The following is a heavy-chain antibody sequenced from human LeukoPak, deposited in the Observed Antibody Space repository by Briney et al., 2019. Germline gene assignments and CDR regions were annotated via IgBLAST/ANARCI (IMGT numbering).Heavy chain of an antibody. CDR3: ASKTGTKFDP. V-gene: IGHV3-48*04. Sequence: PGGSLRLSCAASGFTFSSYSMNWVRQAPGKGLEWVSYISSSSSTIYYADSVKGRFTISRDNAKNSLYLQMNSLRAEDTAVYYCASKTGTKFDPWGQGTLVTVSS. CDR1: GFTFSSYS. J-gene: IGHJ5*02. D-gene: IGHD1-1*01. CDR2: ISSSSSTI.